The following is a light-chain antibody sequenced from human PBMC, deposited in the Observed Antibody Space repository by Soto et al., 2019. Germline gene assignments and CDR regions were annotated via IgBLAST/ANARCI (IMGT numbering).Light chain of an antibody. Sequence: EIVLTQSPGTLSLSPGERATLSCRASQSVSSSYLAWYQQKPGQAPRLLIYAASRRATGIPDRFSGSGSGKDLALTITRLQPEDSAVYYCQQYGSSPGTFGQGTTLDI. CDR1: QSVSSSY. CDR2: AAS. CDR3: QQYGSSPGT. V-gene: IGKV3-20*01. J-gene: IGKJ1*01.